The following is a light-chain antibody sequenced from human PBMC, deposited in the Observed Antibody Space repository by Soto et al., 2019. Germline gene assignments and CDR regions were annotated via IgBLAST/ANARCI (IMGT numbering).Light chain of an antibody. CDR1: SSNIKNNY. Sequence: QSVLTQPPSVSAAPGQKVTISCSGSSSNIKNNYVSWYQQLPGTAPKVLIYDNNKRPSGIPDRFSGSKSGTSATLGITGLQTGDEADYYCGTWDSSLSSYVFGTGT. CDR3: GTWDSSLSSYV. CDR2: DNN. J-gene: IGLJ1*01. V-gene: IGLV1-51*01.